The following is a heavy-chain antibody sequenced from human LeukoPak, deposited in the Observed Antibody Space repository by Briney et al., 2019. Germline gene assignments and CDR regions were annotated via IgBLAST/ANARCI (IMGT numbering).Heavy chain of an antibody. CDR2: ISGSGGST. CDR3: AKTPRSHWVDY. CDR1: GFTFSTYD. J-gene: IGHJ4*02. V-gene: IGHV3-23*01. D-gene: IGHD1-26*01. Sequence: GGSLRLSCAASGFTFSTYDMSWVRQAPGKGLEWVSAISGSGGSTYYADSVKGRFTISRDNSKNTLYLQMNSLRAEDTAVYYCAKTPRSHWVDYWGQGTLVTVSS.